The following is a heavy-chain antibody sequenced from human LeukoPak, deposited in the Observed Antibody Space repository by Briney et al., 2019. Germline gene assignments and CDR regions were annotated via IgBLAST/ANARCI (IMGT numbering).Heavy chain of an antibody. J-gene: IGHJ4*02. Sequence: SVKVSCKASGGTFSSYAINWVRQAPGRGLEWMGGIIPIFATANYAQKFQGRVTITTDESTSTAYMELSSLRSEDTAVYYCARWQSGYYNSWGQGTLVTVSS. CDR2: IIPIFATA. V-gene: IGHV1-69*05. CDR3: ARWQSGYYNS. CDR1: GGTFSSYA. D-gene: IGHD3-3*01.